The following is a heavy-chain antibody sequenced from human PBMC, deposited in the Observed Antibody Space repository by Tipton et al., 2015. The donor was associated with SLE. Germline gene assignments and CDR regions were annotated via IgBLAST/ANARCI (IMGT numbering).Heavy chain of an antibody. Sequence: TLSLTCTVSGGSISSSSYYWGWIRQPPGKGLEWIGSIYYSGSTYYNPSLKSRVTISVDTSKNQFSLKLSSVTAADTAVYYCARGAAYSSSSGDYWGQGTLVTVSS. J-gene: IGHJ4*02. CDR3: ARGAAYSSSSGDY. V-gene: IGHV4-39*07. CDR1: GGSISSSSYY. D-gene: IGHD6-6*01. CDR2: IYYSGST.